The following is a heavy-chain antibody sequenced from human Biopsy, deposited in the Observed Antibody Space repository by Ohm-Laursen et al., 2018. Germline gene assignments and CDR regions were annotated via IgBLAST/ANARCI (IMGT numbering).Heavy chain of an antibody. CDR2: IWYDGSKK. D-gene: IGHD6-19*01. CDR1: GLSFSTYG. J-gene: IGHJ5*02. Sequence: SLRLSCTASGLSFSTYGMHWVRQAPGKRLEWVAVIWYDGSKKYYADSVKGRFTITRDNSKNTLYLQMNSLRAEDTAVYYCASDRDSSGSFRWNHWGQGTLVTVSS. CDR3: ASDRDSSGSFRWNH. V-gene: IGHV3-33*01.